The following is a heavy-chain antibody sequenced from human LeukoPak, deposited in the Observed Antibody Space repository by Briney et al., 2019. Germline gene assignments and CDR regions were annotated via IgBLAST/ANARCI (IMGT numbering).Heavy chain of an antibody. J-gene: IGHJ4*02. V-gene: IGHV1-46*01. CDR2: INPIGGTT. D-gene: IGHD4-11*01. CDR3: ARQQGLQNLNFNY. Sequence: ASVKVSCKASGYTFTGYYMHWVRQAPGQGLEWMGIINPIGGTTDYAQKFQGRATMTRDTSTSTVYMELSSLRSEDTAVYYCARQQGLQNLNFNYWGQGTLVTVSS. CDR1: GYTFTGYY.